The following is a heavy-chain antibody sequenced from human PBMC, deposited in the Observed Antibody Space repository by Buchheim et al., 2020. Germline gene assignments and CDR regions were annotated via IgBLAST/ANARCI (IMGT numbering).Heavy chain of an antibody. V-gene: IGHV3-30*18. D-gene: IGHD3-22*01. J-gene: IGHJ4*02. CDR3: AKDDAYDSSGPFDY. CDR2: ISYDGSNK. CDR1: GFTFSSYG. Sequence: QVQLVESGGGVVQPGRSLRLSCAASGFTFSSYGMHWVRQAPGKGLEWVAVISYDGSNKYYADSVKGRFTISRDNSKNTLYLQMNSLRAEDTAVYYCAKDDAYDSSGPFDYWGQGTL.